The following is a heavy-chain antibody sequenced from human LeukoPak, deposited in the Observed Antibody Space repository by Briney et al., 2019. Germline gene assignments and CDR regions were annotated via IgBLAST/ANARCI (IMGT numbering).Heavy chain of an antibody. Sequence: GGSLRPSCSASGFTFSRYAMHWVRQAPGKGLEYVSGINDNGGRTHYGDSVKGRFSISRDNSKNTLHLQMSTLRAEDTALYYCVKDVGGSYAFDYWGQGILVTVSS. CDR1: GFTFSRYA. CDR3: VKDVGGSYAFDY. J-gene: IGHJ4*02. V-gene: IGHV3-64D*09. CDR2: INDNGGRT. D-gene: IGHD1-26*01.